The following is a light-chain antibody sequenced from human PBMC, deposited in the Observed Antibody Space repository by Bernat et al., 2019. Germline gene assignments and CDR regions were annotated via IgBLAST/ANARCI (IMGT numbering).Light chain of an antibody. J-gene: IGKJ1*01. CDR2: RAS. V-gene: IGKV1-5*03. CDR3: QHYSGYPRT. Sequence: DIQMTQSPSTLSVSVGDRVTITCRASQSVSDWLAWYQQKPGKAPKLLIYRASNLETGVPSRFSGSGSETAFTLTITTLQPDDCATYYCQHYSGYPRTFGQGTLVEIK. CDR1: QSVSDW.